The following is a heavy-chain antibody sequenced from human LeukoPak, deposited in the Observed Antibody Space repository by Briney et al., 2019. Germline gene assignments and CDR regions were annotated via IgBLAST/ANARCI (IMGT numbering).Heavy chain of an antibody. Sequence: SETLSLTCSVSGGSISSSSYYWGWIRQPPGKGLEWIGTIYYSGSTYYNPSLKSRVTVSVDTSKNQFFLKLSSVTAADTAVYYCVRLPLYSGSYYAFDIWGQGTMVTVSS. D-gene: IGHD1-26*01. J-gene: IGHJ3*02. V-gene: IGHV4-39*01. CDR2: IYYSGST. CDR3: VRLPLYSGSYYAFDI. CDR1: GGSISSSSYY.